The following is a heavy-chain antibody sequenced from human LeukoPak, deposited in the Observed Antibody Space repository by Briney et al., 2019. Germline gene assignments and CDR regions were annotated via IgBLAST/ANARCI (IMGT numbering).Heavy chain of an antibody. Sequence: PGGSLRLSCAASGFTFSSYSMNWVRQAPGKGRKGFSSISSSSSYIYYADSVKGRFTISRDNAKNSLYLQMNSLRAEDTAVYYCARDHSLGSHFDYWGQGTLVTVSS. D-gene: IGHD3-16*01. J-gene: IGHJ4*02. CDR1: GFTFSSYS. CDR2: ISSSSSYI. V-gene: IGHV3-21*01. CDR3: ARDHSLGSHFDY.